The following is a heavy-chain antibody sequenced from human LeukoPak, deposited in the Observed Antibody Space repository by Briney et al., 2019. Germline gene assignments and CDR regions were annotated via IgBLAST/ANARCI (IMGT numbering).Heavy chain of an antibody. CDR1: CGSISSGDYY. D-gene: IGHD3-3*02. CDR2: IYYSGRT. J-gene: IGHJ4*02. Sequence: QVQLQESGPGVVKPSQTLSLSCTVSCGSISSGDYYWSWIRQPPGKGLEWIGYIYYSGRTYYNPSLKSRVTISVDTSKNQFSLKLSSVTAADTAVYYCARLRDWDISRDYWGQGTLVTVSS. V-gene: IGHV4-30-4*08. CDR3: ARLRDWDISRDY.